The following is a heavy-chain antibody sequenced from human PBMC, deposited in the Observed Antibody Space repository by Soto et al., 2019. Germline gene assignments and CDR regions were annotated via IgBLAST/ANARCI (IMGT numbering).Heavy chain of an antibody. CDR2: IWPDGSNK. CDR1: GFIFSTYG. J-gene: IGHJ4*02. Sequence: QVQLVESGGGVVQPGRSLRLSCTTSGFIFSTYGIHWVRQAPGKGLEWVAVIWPDGSNKYYADSVKGRFTISRDNSRDILWLQMNSLRAEDTAIYYCVRAAGPYDYWVQGTLVTVSP. D-gene: IGHD6-25*01. CDR3: VRAAGPYDY. V-gene: IGHV3-33*01.